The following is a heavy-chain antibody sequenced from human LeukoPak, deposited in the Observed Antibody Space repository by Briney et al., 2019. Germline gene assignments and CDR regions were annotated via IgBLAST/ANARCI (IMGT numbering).Heavy chain of an antibody. Sequence: SVGSLRLSCAASGFIVSSKYMSWVRQAPGKGLGWGLGIYSNGNTYYADPVKGRFTISRDNSKSTLYLQMNSLRVEDMAVYYCGSSTFHYYYHGMDVWGQGATVTVSS. V-gene: IGHV3-53*01. J-gene: IGHJ6*02. CDR1: GFIVSSKY. CDR2: IYSNGNT. CDR3: GSSTFHYYYHGMDV.